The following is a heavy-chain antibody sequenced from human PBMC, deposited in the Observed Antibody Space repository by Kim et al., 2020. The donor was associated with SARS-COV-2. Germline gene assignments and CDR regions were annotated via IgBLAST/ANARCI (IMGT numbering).Heavy chain of an antibody. CDR3: ARAVRAVTSNTYYFDY. CDR2: SRNRANGYTT. V-gene: IGHV3-72*01. CDR1: GFTFSDYY. Sequence: GGSLRLSCAASGFTFSDYYMDWVRQAPGKGLEWVGRSRNRANGYTTEYAASVKDRFTISRDDSMTSLYLQMSSLEAEDTAVYYCARAVRAVTSNTYYFDYWGQGTLVTVSS. J-gene: IGHJ4*01. D-gene: IGHD2-8*01.